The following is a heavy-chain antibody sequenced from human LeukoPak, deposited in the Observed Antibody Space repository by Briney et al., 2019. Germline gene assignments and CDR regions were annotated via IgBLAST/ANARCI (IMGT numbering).Heavy chain of an antibody. D-gene: IGHD2-15*01. Sequence: GRSLRLSCAASAFTFSSSGMHWVRQAPGKGLEWVAVIAYDGSNKYYADSVKGRFTISRDNSKNTLYLQMNSLRAEDTAVYYCARDRERYCSGGSCYLTVYYYYYGMDVWGQGTTVTVSS. CDR1: AFTFSSSG. J-gene: IGHJ6*02. V-gene: IGHV3-30*03. CDR2: IAYDGSNK. CDR3: ARDRERYCSGGSCYLTVYYYYYGMDV.